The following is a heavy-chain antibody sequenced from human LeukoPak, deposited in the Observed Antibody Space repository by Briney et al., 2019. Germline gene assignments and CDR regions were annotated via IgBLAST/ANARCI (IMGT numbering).Heavy chain of an antibody. V-gene: IGHV3-9*01. Sequence: GGSLRLSCAASGFTFDDYAMHWVRQAPGKGLEWVSGISWNSGHKGYADSVKGRFTISRDNAKNSLYLRMNSLRAEDTALYYCAKDRRPTVSGGYFDLWGRGTLVIASS. CDR3: AKDRRPTVSGGYFDL. J-gene: IGHJ2*01. D-gene: IGHD3-10*01. CDR1: GFTFDDYA. CDR2: ISWNSGHK.